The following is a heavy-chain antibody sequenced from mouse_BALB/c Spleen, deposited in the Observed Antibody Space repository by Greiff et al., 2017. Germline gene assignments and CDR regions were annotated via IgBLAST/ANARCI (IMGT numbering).Heavy chain of an antibody. D-gene: IGHD2-1*01. CDR2: IWSGGST. Sequence: VMLVESGPGLVQPSQSLSITCTVSGFSLTSYGVHWVRQSPGKGLEWLGVIWSGGSTDYNAAFISRLSISKDNSKSQVFFKMNSLQANDTAIYYCARKEGNYYAMDYWGQGTSVTVSS. CDR1: GFSLTSYG. CDR3: ARKEGNYYAMDY. V-gene: IGHV2-2*02. J-gene: IGHJ4*01.